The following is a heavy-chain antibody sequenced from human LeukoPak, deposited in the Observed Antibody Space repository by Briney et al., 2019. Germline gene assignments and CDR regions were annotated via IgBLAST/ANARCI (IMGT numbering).Heavy chain of an antibody. D-gene: IGHD2-2*02. Sequence: GASVKVSCKASGYTFTSYDINWVRQATGQGLEWMGWMNPNSGNTGYAQKFQGRVTITRDTSISTAYMELSGLRSEDTAVYFCARDCSRTSCYTRFDYWGQGTLVTVPS. V-gene: IGHV1-8*01. CDR2: MNPNSGNT. J-gene: IGHJ4*02. CDR3: ARDCSRTSCYTRFDY. CDR1: GYTFTSYD.